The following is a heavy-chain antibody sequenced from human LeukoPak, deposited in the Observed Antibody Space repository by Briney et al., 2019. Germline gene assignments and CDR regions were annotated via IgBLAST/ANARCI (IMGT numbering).Heavy chain of an antibody. V-gene: IGHV3-15*05. CDR3: AREDRLGYYYGSGSYSP. D-gene: IGHD3-10*01. CDR2: IKSKTDGGTT. Sequence: GGSLRLSCAASGFTFSNAWMSWVRQAPGKGLEWVGRIKSKTDGGTTDYAAPVKGRFTISRDNAKNTLYLQMNSLRAEDTAVYYCAREDRLGYYYGSGSYSPWGQGTLVTVSS. CDR1: GFTFSNAW. J-gene: IGHJ5*02.